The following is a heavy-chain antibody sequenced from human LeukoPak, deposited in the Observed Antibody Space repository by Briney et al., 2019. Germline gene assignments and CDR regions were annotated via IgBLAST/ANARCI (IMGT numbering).Heavy chain of an antibody. Sequence: GGSLRLSCAASGFTFSDYYMSWIRQAPGKGLEWVAFIRYDGSNKYYADSVKGRFTISRDNSKNTLYLQMNSLRAEDTAVYYCAKAPLRNRYMDVWGKGTTVTISS. V-gene: IGHV3-30*02. D-gene: IGHD3-16*01. CDR2: IRYDGSNK. CDR3: AKAPLRNRYMDV. J-gene: IGHJ6*03. CDR1: GFTFSDYY.